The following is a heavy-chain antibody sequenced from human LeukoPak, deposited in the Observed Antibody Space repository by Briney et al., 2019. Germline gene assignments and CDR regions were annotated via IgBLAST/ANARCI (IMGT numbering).Heavy chain of an antibody. V-gene: IGHV1-18*01. J-gene: IGHJ3*02. CDR3: ARTLHRNGDALDI. D-gene: IGHD2-8*01. CDR2: ISGYNGNT. CDR1: GYIFTTFV. Sequence: ASVTVSCKASGYIFTTFVITWVRQAPGQGLEWMGWISGYNGNTNYSQKLQDRATITTDTSTSTAYMEVRSLRSDDTAVYYCARTLHRNGDALDIWGQGTMVTVSS.